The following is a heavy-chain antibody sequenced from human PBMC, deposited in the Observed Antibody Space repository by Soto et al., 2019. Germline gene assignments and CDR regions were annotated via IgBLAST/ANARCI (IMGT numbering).Heavy chain of an antibody. CDR1: DGSLSPNY. CDR2: IYYAGTT. Sequence: KPSETLSLTCSVSDGSLSPNYWSWIRQPPGKGLEWIGYIYYAGTTTYNPSLKSRVSISVDTSKNEVSLTLTSVTAADTAVYYCARLGAYYQALDSWGQGTLVTVSS. D-gene: IGHD3-22*01. V-gene: IGHV4-59*08. J-gene: IGHJ4*02. CDR3: ARLGAYYQALDS.